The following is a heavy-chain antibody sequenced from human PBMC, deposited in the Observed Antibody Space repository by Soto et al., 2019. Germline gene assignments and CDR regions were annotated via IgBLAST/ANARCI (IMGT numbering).Heavy chain of an antibody. D-gene: IGHD6-13*01. J-gene: IGHJ6*02. CDR3: VKDSPPYSSSWYRPQYYGMDV. CDR1: GFTFSSYA. Sequence: GGSLRLSCSASGFTFSSYAMHWVRQAPGKGLEYVSAISSNGGSTYYADSVKGRFTISRDNSKNTLYLQMSSLRAEDTAVYYCVKDSPPYSSSWYRPQYYGMDVWGQGTTVTVSS. CDR2: ISSNGGST. V-gene: IGHV3-64D*08.